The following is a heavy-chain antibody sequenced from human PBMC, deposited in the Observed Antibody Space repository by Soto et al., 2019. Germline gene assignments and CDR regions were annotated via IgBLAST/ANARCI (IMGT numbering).Heavy chain of an antibody. D-gene: IGHD2-2*01. CDR1: GFTFSSYG. Sequence: GESLKISCAASGFTFSSYGMHWVRQAPGKGLEWVAVIWYDGSNKYYADSVKGRFTISRDNSKNTLYLQMNSLRAEDTAVYYCARGPVVPAAEYYYYYMDVWGKGTTVTVSS. J-gene: IGHJ6*03. V-gene: IGHV3-33*01. CDR3: ARGPVVPAAEYYYYYMDV. CDR2: IWYDGSNK.